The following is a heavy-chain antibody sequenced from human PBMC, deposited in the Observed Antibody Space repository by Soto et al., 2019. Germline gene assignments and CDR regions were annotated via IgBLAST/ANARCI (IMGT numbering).Heavy chain of an antibody. CDR2: IQKTADGAAT. V-gene: IGHV3-15*01. CDR1: GLGFTDNK. Sequence: GGSLRLSCAASGLGFTDNKMTWIRQAPGKGLEWVGRIQKTADGAATDYAAPVKGRFTISRDDSKNTLYLQMNSLKTEDTAVYYCTTRTDWGQGTLVTVSS. J-gene: IGHJ4*02. CDR3: TTRTD.